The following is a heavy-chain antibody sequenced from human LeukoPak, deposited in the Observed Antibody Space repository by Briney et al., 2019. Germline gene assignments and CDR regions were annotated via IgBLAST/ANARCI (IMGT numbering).Heavy chain of an antibody. J-gene: IGHJ4*02. Sequence: PSETLSLTCTVSGGSISSYYGSWIRQPPGEGLEGIGYIYYSGSTNYNPSLKSRVTISVDTSKNQFSLKLSSVTAADTAVYYCARVGPAASIDYWGQGTLVTVSS. V-gene: IGHV4-59*01. CDR1: GGSISSYY. D-gene: IGHD6-13*01. CDR2: IYYSGST. CDR3: ARVGPAASIDY.